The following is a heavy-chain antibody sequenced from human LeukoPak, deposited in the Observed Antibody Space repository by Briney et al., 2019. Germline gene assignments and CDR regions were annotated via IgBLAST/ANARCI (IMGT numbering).Heavy chain of an antibody. CDR2: ISSSSSTTI. CDR3: ARGGFSDSSSSNFDY. Sequence: GGSLRLSCAASGFTFSIYSMNWVRQAPGKGLEWVSYISSSSSTTIYYADSVKGRFTISRDNAKNSLYLQMNSLRAEDTAVYYCARGGFSDSSSSNFDYWGQGTLVTVSS. D-gene: IGHD6-6*01. CDR1: GFTFSIYS. V-gene: IGHV3-48*01. J-gene: IGHJ4*02.